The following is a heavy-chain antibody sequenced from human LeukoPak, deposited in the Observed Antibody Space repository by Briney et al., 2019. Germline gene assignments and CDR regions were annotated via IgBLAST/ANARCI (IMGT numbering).Heavy chain of an antibody. Sequence: PGGSLRLSCAASGFTVSSNYMSWVRQAPGKGLEWVSVIYSGGVTYYADSVKGRFTISRDSFKNTLYLQMNSLRVEDTAVYYCARGSWHLLDYWGQGTLVTVSS. V-gene: IGHV3-66*01. CDR1: GFTVSSNY. CDR2: IYSGGVT. CDR3: ARGSWHLLDY. D-gene: IGHD6-13*01. J-gene: IGHJ4*02.